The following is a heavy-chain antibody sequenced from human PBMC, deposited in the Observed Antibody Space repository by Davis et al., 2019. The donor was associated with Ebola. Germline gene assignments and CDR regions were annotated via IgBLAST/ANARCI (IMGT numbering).Heavy chain of an antibody. V-gene: IGHV1-18*01. J-gene: IGHJ6*02. D-gene: IGHD3-16*02. CDR3: TRDLGELSSLYYYGMDV. CDR1: GYTFTSYG. CDR2: ISAYNGNT. Sequence: ASVKVSCKASGYTFTSYGISWVRQAPGQGLEWMGWISAYNGNTNYAQKLQGRVTMTTDTSTSTAYIELRSLRSDDTAVYYCTRDLGELSSLYYYGMDVWGQGTTVTVSS.